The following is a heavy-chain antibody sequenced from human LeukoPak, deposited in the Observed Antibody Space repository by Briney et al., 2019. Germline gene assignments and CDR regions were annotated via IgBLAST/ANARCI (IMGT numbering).Heavy chain of an antibody. D-gene: IGHD6-13*01. V-gene: IGHV4-4*07. CDR1: GGSISSYY. CDR3: ARDAYSSPLDAFDI. Sequence: PSETLSLTCTVSGGSISSYYWSWIRQPAGKGLEWIGRIYTSGSTNYNPSLKSRVTMSVDTSKNQFSLKLSSVTAADTAVYYCARDAYSSPLDAFDIWGQGTMVTVSS. CDR2: IYTSGST. J-gene: IGHJ3*02.